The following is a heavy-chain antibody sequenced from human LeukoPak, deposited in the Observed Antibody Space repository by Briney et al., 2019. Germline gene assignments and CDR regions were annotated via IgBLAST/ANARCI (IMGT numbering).Heavy chain of an antibody. CDR2: INHSGST. CDR1: GGSLSGYY. Sequence: SETLSLTCAVYGGSLSGYYWSWIRQPPGKGLEWIGEINHSGSTNYNPSLKSRVTISVDTSKNQFSLKLSSVTAADTAVYYCARGNIVVVPAAITRRVYYGMDVWGQGTTVTVSS. V-gene: IGHV4-34*01. CDR3: ARGNIVVVPAAITRRVYYGMDV. D-gene: IGHD2-2*02. J-gene: IGHJ6*02.